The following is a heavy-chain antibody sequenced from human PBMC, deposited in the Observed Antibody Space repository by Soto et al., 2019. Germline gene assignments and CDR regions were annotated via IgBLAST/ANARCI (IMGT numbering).Heavy chain of an antibody. CDR2: IYDSGST. CDR1: GGSISSGDYN. V-gene: IGHV4-30-4*01. J-gene: IGHJ1*01. Sequence: SETLSLTCTDSGGSISSGDYNWSWIRQPPGKGLEWIGYIYDSGSTYYNPSLKSRVTISVDTSKNQFSLKLSSVTAADTAVYYCARGRHYYDSSGYPEYFQHWGQGTLVTVSS. CDR3: ARGRHYYDSSGYPEYFQH. D-gene: IGHD3-22*01.